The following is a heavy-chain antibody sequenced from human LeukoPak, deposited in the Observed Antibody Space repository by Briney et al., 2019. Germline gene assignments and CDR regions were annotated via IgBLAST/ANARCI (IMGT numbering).Heavy chain of an antibody. CDR1: GGSFSGYY. Sequence: SETLSLTCAVYGGSFSGYYWSWIRQPPGKGLEWIGEINHSGSTNYNPSLKSRVTISVDTSKNQFSLKLSSVTAADAAVYYCARVKSGSWYSGPRSGFVSYYYMGVWGKGTTVTISS. V-gene: IGHV4-34*01. D-gene: IGHD6-13*01. CDR3: ARVKSGSWYSGPRSGFVSYYYMGV. J-gene: IGHJ6*03. CDR2: INHSGST.